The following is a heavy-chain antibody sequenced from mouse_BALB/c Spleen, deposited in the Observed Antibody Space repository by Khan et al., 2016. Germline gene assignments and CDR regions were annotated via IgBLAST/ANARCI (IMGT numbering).Heavy chain of an antibody. J-gene: IGHJ4*01. Sequence: QVQLQQSGAELAKPGASVKMSCKASGYTFTSYWMHWVKQRPGQGLEWIGYINPSTGYTEYNQKFKDKATLTADKSSSTAYMQLSSLTSEDSAVDYCAYNGSSYYAMDYRGQGTSVTVSS. CDR1: GYTFTSYW. D-gene: IGHD1-1*01. CDR2: INPSTGYT. V-gene: IGHV1-7*01. CDR3: AYNGSSYYAMDY.